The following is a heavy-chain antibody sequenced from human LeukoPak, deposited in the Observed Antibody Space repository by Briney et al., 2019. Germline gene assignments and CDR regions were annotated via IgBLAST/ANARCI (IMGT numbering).Heavy chain of an antibody. D-gene: IGHD2-21*01. CDR3: ARDPRGVKAILGAFDI. CDR1: GDSISSGSYL. V-gene: IGHV4-61*02. Sequence: SQTLSLTCTVSGDSISSGSYLWSWIRQPAGKGLEWIGRTYIGGDTNYNPSLKSRVTISLDTSKNQISLRLSSMTAADTAVYYCARDPRGVKAILGAFDIWGQGTTVTVSS. CDR2: TYIGGDT. J-gene: IGHJ3*02.